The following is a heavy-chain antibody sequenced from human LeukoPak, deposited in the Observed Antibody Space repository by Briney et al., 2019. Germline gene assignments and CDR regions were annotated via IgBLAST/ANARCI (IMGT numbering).Heavy chain of an antibody. Sequence: AGGSLRLSCAASGFTFSSYSMNWVRQAPGKGLEWVSYISSSSSTIYYADSVKGRFTISRDNAKNSLYLQMNSLRAEDTAVYYCAKAVVAARNSYYYYYGMDVWGQGTTVTVSS. CDR1: GFTFSSYS. D-gene: IGHD2-15*01. CDR2: ISSSSSTI. J-gene: IGHJ6*02. CDR3: AKAVVAARNSYYYYYGMDV. V-gene: IGHV3-48*01.